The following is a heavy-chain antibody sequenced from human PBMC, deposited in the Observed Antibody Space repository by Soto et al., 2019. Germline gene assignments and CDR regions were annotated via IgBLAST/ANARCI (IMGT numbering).Heavy chain of an antibody. V-gene: IGHV4-34*01. CDR3: ARAPAAEDWKGPYYGMDV. CDR2: INHSGST. CDR1: GGSFSGYY. J-gene: IGHJ6*02. Sequence: PSETLSLTCAVYGGSFSGYYWSWIRQPPGKGLEWIGEINHSGSTNYNPSLKSRVTISVDTSKNQFSLKLSSVTAADTAVYYCARAPAAEDWKGPYYGMDVWGQGTTVTVSS. D-gene: IGHD6-13*01.